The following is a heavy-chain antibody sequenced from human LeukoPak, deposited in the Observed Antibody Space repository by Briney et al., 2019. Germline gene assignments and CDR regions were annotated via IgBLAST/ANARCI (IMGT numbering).Heavy chain of an antibody. J-gene: IGHJ4*02. CDR3: ARDVAAAVLGELSRDDY. Sequence: GGSLRLSCAVSGFTFSSCSKNWVRHAPGKGRVWVSSISSSSSYIYYADAVKGRFTISRDNAKNSLYLQMNSLRAEDTAVYECARDVAAAVLGELSRDDYWGQGTLVTVSS. CDR2: ISSSSSYI. CDR1: GFTFSSCS. D-gene: IGHD3-16*02. V-gene: IGHV3-21*01.